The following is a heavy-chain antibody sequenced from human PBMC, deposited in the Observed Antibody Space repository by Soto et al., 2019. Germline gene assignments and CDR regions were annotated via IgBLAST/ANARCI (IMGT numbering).Heavy chain of an antibody. CDR1: GFIFDDYA. Sequence: PGGSLRLSCIASGFIFDDYAIHWVRLIPGKGLEWVSGIDWNRATTGYADSVKGRFTLSRDNARNSVTLQMNGLRSEDTARYYCVKDVGSRHYDFTNFDSWGQGALVTVSS. V-gene: IGHV3-9*01. J-gene: IGHJ4*02. D-gene: IGHD3-3*01. CDR3: VKDVGSRHYDFTNFDS. CDR2: IDWNRATT.